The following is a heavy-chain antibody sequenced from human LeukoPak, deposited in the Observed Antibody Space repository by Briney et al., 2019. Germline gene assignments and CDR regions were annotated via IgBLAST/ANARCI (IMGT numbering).Heavy chain of an antibody. D-gene: IGHD3-10*01. J-gene: IGHJ4*02. CDR3: AKAGGSGSYYNPIDY. V-gene: IGHV3-23*01. CDR2: ISGSGGST. CDR1: GFTFSSYA. Sequence: RGSLRLSCAASGFTFSSYAMSWVRQAPGKGLEWVSAISGSGGSTYYADSVKGRFTISRDNSKNTLYLQMNSLRAEDTAVYYCAKAGGSGSYYNPIDYWGQGTLVTVSS.